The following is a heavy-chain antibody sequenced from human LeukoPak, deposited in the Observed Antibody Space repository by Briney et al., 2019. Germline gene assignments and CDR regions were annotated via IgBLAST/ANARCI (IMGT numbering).Heavy chain of an antibody. V-gene: IGHV1-2*02. CDR3: ARFGRKLNAFDI. CDR1: GYTFTSYY. Sequence: ASVKVSCKASGYTFTSYYMHWVRQAPGQGLEWMGWINPNNGGTNYAQKFQGRVTMTTDTSTSTAYMELSSLRSDDTAVYYCARFGRKLNAFDIWGQGTMVTVSS. D-gene: IGHD3-10*01. CDR2: INPNNGGT. J-gene: IGHJ3*02.